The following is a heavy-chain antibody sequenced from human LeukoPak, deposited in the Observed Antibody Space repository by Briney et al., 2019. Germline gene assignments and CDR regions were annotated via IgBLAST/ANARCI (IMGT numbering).Heavy chain of an antibody. V-gene: IGHV3-11*04. J-gene: IGHJ4*02. CDR1: GFMFSDYY. D-gene: IGHD3-10*01. CDR3: ARVIGYWGSGNYYFDS. CDR2: ISASASII. Sequence: PGGSLRLSCAASGFMFSDYYMNWVRLAPGKGLERLSYISASASIIYSADSVKGRFTFSRDNAKNSLYLQMNSLRTEDTAVYYCARVIGYWGSGNYYFDSWGQGTLVTVSS.